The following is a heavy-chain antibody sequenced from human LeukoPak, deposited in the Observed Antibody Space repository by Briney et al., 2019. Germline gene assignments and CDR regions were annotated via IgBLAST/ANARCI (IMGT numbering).Heavy chain of an antibody. CDR1: GFTLKNYA. V-gene: IGHV3-30*04. CDR3: ARAADSESFYRSSKY. Sequence: GGSLRLTRTASGFTLKNYAMFWIRQAPGRGLEWAAVISDTGTTTNYADSVKGLFIISRDDSTGALYLQMHGLRLEDAAMYYCARAADSESFYRSSKYWGQGTLVSVSS. D-gene: IGHD3-10*01. CDR2: ISDTGTTT. J-gene: IGHJ4*02.